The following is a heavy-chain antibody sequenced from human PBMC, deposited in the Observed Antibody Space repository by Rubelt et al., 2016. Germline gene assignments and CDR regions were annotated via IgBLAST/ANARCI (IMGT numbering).Heavy chain of an antibody. J-gene: IGHJ4*02. Sequence: QVQLVESGGGVVQPGRSLRLSCAASGFTFSSYAMHWVRQAPGKGLEWVAVISYDGTNKYYADSVKGRFTTSRGNSKKTLYLQMNSLGAEDTAVDYCASSSGWYFDYWGQGTLVTVSS. CDR3: ASSSGWYFDY. V-gene: IGHV3-30*04. D-gene: IGHD6-19*01. CDR2: ISYDGTNK. CDR1: GFTFSSYA.